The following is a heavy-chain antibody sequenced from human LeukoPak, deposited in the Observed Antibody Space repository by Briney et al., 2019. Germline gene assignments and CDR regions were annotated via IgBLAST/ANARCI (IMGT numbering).Heavy chain of an antibody. D-gene: IGHD3-22*01. Sequence: SQTLSLTCTVSGGSISSGGYYWSWLRQHPGRGLEWIGDIYYSGSTSYNPSLKSRVTLSVDTSKNQFSLKLSSVTAADTAVYYCARDGYDSSGYYPNWFDPWGQGTLVTVSS. J-gene: IGHJ5*02. CDR2: IYYSGST. CDR1: GGSISSGGYY. V-gene: IGHV4-31*03. CDR3: ARDGYDSSGYYPNWFDP.